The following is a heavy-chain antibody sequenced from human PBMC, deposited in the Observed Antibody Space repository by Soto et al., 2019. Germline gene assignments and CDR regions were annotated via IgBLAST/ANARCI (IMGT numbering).Heavy chain of an antibody. V-gene: IGHV3-21*06. CDR3: ARESEDLTSNFDY. CDR2: ISSTTNYI. J-gene: IGHJ4*02. CDR1: GFTFSSCA. Sequence: GSLRLSCAASGFTFSSCAMNWVRQAPGKGLEWVSSISSTTNYIYYGDSMKGRFTISRDNAKNSLYLEMNSLRAEDTAVYYCARESEDLTSNFDYWGQGTLVTVSS.